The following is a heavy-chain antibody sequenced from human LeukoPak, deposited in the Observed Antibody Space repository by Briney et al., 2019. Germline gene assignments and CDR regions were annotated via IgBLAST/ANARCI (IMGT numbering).Heavy chain of an antibody. CDR1: GASISDYY. CDR2: FSNSGTT. CDR3: ARGSNWGDY. J-gene: IGHJ4*02. Sequence: SETLSLTCTVSGASISDYYWRWIRQPPGKGLEWIGFFSNSGTTNYNPSLKSRVTMSVDTSKNQFSLKLSSVTAADTAVYYCARGSNWGDYWGQGTLVTVSS. V-gene: IGHV4-59*12. D-gene: IGHD7-27*01.